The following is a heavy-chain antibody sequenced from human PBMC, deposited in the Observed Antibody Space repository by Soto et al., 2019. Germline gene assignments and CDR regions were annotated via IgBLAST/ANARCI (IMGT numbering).Heavy chain of an antibody. CDR1: GFTFSDYY. CDR2: ISSSSSYT. Sequence: GGSLRLSCAASGFTFSDYYMSWIRQAPGKGLEWVSYISSSSSYTNYADSVKGRFTISRDNAKNSLYLQMNSLRAEDTAVYYCARDTINYYGMDVWGQGTKVTVYS. V-gene: IGHV3-11*06. J-gene: IGHJ6*02. CDR3: ARDTINYYGMDV. D-gene: IGHD3-9*01.